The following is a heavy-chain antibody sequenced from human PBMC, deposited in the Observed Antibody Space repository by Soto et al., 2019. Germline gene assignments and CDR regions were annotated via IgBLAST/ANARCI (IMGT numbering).Heavy chain of an antibody. CDR3: ARGAPPGLRFLEYYYYYYMDV. J-gene: IGHJ6*03. CDR1: GFTFSSYG. Sequence: QVQLVESGGGVVQPGRSLRLSCAASGFTFSSYGMHWVRQAPGKGLEWVAVIWYDGSNKYYADSVKGRFTISRDNSKNTLYLQMNSLRAEDTAVYYCARGAPPGLRFLEYYYYYYMDVWGKGTTVTVSS. CDR2: IWYDGSNK. V-gene: IGHV3-33*01. D-gene: IGHD3-3*01.